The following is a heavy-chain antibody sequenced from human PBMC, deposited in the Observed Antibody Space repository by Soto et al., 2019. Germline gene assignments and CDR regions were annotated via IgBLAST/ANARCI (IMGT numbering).Heavy chain of an antibody. CDR1: GGSISSGDYY. D-gene: IGHD3-10*01. CDR2: IYYSEST. V-gene: IGHV4-30-4*01. CDR3: ARVLWFGELLQHDAFDI. Sequence: SENRSLTCTVSGGSISSGDYYWSWIRQPPGKGLEWIGYIYYSESTYYNPSLKSRVTISVDTSKNQFSLKLSSVTAADTAVYYCARVLWFGELLQHDAFDIWGQGTMVT. J-gene: IGHJ3*02.